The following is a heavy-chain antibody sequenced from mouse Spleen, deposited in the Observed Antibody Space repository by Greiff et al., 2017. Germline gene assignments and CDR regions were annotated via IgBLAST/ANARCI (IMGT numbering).Heavy chain of an antibody. CDR2: ISSGGSYT. Sequence: EVMLVESGGDLVKPGGSLKLSCAASGFTFSSYGMSWVRQTPDKRLEWVATISSGGSYTYYPDSVKGRFTISRDNAKNTLYLQMSSLKSEDTAMYYCARPLTGYFDYWGQGTTLTVSS. J-gene: IGHJ2*01. V-gene: IGHV5-6*01. CDR1: GFTFSSYG. D-gene: IGHD4-1*01. CDR3: ARPLTGYFDY.